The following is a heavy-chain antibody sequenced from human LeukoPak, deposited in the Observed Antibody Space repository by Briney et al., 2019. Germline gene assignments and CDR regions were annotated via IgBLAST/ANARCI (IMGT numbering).Heavy chain of an antibody. V-gene: IGHV3-33*01. J-gene: IGHJ4*02. D-gene: IGHD3-10*01. CDR3: ARDHYGPFDY. CDR2: IWYDGSNK. CDR1: GFTFSGYG. Sequence: PGGSLRLSCAASGFTFSGYGMHWVRQAPGKGLEWVAIIWYDGSNKYYADSVKGRFTISRDNSKNTLYLQMNSLRAEDTAVYYCARDHYGPFDYWGQGTLVTVSS.